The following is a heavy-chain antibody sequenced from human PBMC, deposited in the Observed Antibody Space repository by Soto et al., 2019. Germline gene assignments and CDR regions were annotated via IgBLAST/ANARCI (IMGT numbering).Heavy chain of an antibody. D-gene: IGHD1-1*01. J-gene: IGHJ4*02. Sequence: PGGSLRLSCAASGFTFSNYAMSWVRQAPGKGLEWVSSIKGNDHSTCYADSVKGRFTISRDNAKNSLYLQMNSLRAEDTALYHCARVAHAQLEPYVFDYWGQGTLVTVSS. CDR1: GFTFSNYA. CDR2: IKGNDHST. V-gene: IGHV3-20*01. CDR3: ARVAHAQLEPYVFDY.